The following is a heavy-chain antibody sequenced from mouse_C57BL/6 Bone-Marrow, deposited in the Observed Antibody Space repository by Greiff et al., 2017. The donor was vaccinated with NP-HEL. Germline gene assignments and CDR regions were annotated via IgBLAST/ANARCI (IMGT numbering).Heavy chain of an antibody. Sequence: QVQLKESGAELVRPGTSVKVSCKASGYAFTNYLIEWVKQRPGQGLEWIGVINPGSGGTNYNEKFKGKATLTADKSSSTAYMQLSSLTSEDSAVYFCARWGYCSRGPWFAYWGQGTLVTVSA. V-gene: IGHV1-54*01. J-gene: IGHJ3*01. CDR1: GYAFTNYL. CDR3: ARWGYCSRGPWFAY. CDR2: INPGSGGT. D-gene: IGHD1-1*01.